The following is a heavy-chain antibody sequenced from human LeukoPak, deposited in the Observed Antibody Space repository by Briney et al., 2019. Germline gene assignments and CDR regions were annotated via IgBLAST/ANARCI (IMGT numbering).Heavy chain of an antibody. J-gene: IGHJ4*02. V-gene: IGHV3-7*01. CDR3: ARAFYGSGSYYNN. Sequence: PGGSLRLSCAASGFTFSSYWMSWVRQAPGKGLEWVANIKQDGSEKYYEDSVKGRFTISRDNAKNSLYLQMNSLRAEDTAVYYCARAFYGSGSYYNNWGQGTLVTVSS. D-gene: IGHD3-10*01. CDR1: GFTFSSYW. CDR2: IKQDGSEK.